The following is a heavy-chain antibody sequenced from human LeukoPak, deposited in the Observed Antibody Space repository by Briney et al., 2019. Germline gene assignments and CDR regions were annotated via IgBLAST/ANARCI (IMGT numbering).Heavy chain of an antibody. CDR2: ISSSSSYI. J-gene: IGHJ4*02. CDR3: ARESVQYRGYDARQRSAC. CDR1: GFTFSAYS. Sequence: GGSLRLSCAASGFTFSAYSMNWVRQAPGKRLEWVSSISSSSSYIYYADSVKGRFTISRDNAKNSLYLQMNSLRAEDTAVYYCARESVQYRGYDARQRSACCGQRNLVTVSS. D-gene: IGHD5-12*01. V-gene: IGHV3-21*01.